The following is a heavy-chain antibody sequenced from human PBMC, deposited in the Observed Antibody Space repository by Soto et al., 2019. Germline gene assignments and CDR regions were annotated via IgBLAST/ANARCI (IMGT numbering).Heavy chain of an antibody. Sequence: GGSLRLSCAASGFTFSSYWMSWVRQAPGKGLEWVANIKQDGSEKYYVDSVKGRFTISRDNAKNSLYLQMNSLRAEDTAVYYCARERRHIVVVVNAFDIWGQGTMVTVSS. V-gene: IGHV3-7*01. CDR2: IKQDGSEK. D-gene: IGHD2-15*01. J-gene: IGHJ3*02. CDR3: ARERRHIVVVVNAFDI. CDR1: GFTFSSYW.